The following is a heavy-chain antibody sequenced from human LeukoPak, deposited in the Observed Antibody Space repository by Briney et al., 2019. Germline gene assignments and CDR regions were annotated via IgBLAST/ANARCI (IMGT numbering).Heavy chain of an antibody. CDR3: ARDGRDYHGWGSYGNWFDP. J-gene: IGHJ5*02. CDR2: IYSGGAT. Sequence: GGSLRLSCAASGFTFSSYSMNWVRQAPGKGLEWVSVIYSGGATYYADSVKGRFTISRDNAKNSLYLQMNSLRAEDTAVYYCARDGRDYHGWGSYGNWFDPWGQGTLVTVYS. D-gene: IGHD3-10*01. CDR1: GFTFSSYS. V-gene: IGHV3-48*04.